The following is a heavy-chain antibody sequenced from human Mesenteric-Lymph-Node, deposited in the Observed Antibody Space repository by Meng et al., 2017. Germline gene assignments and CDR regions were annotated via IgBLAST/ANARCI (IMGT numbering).Heavy chain of an antibody. CDR3: AHTGDYAYVWGSYRYRPDAIDI. V-gene: IGHV2-5*02. D-gene: IGHD3-16*02. Sequence: TLSLTCSVFGDSISSIYSSYYWAWIRQPPGKALEWLALIYWDDDKRYSPSLKSRLTITKDTSKNQVVLTMTNMDPVDTATYYCAHTGDYAYVWGSYRYRPDAIDIWGQGTMVTVSS. J-gene: IGHJ3*02. CDR1: GDSISSIYSS. CDR2: IYWDDDK.